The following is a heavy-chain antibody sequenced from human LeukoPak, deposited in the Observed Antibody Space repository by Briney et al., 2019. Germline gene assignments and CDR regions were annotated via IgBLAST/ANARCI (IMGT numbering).Heavy chain of an antibody. D-gene: IGHD5-12*01. CDR1: GYSFIGYY. V-gene: IGHV1-2*02. CDR3: ARKDGYYSRADPNDAFDV. CDR2: INSNTGDT. J-gene: IGHJ3*01. Sequence: ASVKVSCTASGYSFIGYYMHWVRQAPGQGLEWMGWINSNTGDTNYAQRFQGRVTMTRDTSISTAHMELSSLRSDDTAVHYCARKDGYYSRADPNDAFDVWGQGTMVTVSS.